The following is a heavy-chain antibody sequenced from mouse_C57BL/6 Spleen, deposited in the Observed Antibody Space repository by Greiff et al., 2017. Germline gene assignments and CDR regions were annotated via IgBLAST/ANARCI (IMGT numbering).Heavy chain of an antibody. V-gene: IGHV1-55*01. CDR3: ARLGDYGLY. D-gene: IGHD2-4*01. CDR1: GYTFTSYW. J-gene: IGHJ3*01. Sequence: QVQLQQPGAELVKPGASVKMSCKASGYTFTSYWITWVKQRPGQGLEWIGDIYPGSGSTNYNEKFKSKAKLTVDTSSITAYMQLSSLTSEDSAVYYCARLGDYGLYWGQGTLVTVSA. CDR2: IYPGSGST.